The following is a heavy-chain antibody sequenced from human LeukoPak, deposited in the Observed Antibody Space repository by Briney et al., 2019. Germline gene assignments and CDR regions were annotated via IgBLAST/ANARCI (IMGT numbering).Heavy chain of an antibody. J-gene: IGHJ4*02. CDR3: ARIRVDELPDY. CDR2: IYYSGST. Sequence: SDTLSLTCTVSGRSLGSSSYYWGCSRQPPGRGLEWVGSIYYSGSTYYNASLKSRVTISVDTSKNQFSLKLSSVTAADTAVYYCARIRVDELPDYWGQGTLVTVSS. D-gene: IGHD1-26*01. V-gene: IGHV4-39*01. CDR1: GRSLGSSSYY.